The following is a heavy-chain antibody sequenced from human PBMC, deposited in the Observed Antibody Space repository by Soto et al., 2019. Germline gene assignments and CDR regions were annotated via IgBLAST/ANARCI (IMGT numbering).Heavy chain of an antibody. CDR1: GFAFQNHG. Sequence: EVQLVESGGSVIRPGGSLRLSCAASGFAFQNHGMAWVRQVPGKGLEWVAGISGSGVNAGYADSVKGRWTISRDNGDNSLYLAITSMGVEDTDVYHCARKTPWQYWYCDLWGRGTLVTVSS. CDR2: ISGSGVNA. CDR3: ARKTPWQYWYCDL. J-gene: IGHJ2*01. V-gene: IGHV3-20*01.